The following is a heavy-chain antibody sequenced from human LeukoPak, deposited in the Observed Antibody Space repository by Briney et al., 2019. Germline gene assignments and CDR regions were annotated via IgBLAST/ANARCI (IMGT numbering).Heavy chain of an antibody. Sequence: IPSETLSLTCTVSGGSISSYYWSWIRQPPGKGLEWIGYIYYSGSTNYNPSLKSRVTISVDTSKNQFSLKLSSVTAADTAVYYCARDSVYDSRWGPYYFDYWGQGTLVTVSS. J-gene: IGHJ4*02. D-gene: IGHD3-22*01. V-gene: IGHV4-59*01. CDR1: GGSISSYY. CDR2: IYYSGST. CDR3: ARDSVYDSRWGPYYFDY.